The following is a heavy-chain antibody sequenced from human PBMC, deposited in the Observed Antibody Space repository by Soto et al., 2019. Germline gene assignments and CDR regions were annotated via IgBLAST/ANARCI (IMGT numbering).Heavy chain of an antibody. Sequence: QVQLVESGGGVVQPGRSRKLSCAASGFTFSSYAIHWVRQAPGKGLEWVAVISYDGSNKYYADSVKGRFTISRDNSKNTLYLQMNSLRAEDTAVYYCARDEGWFGEYHGMDVWGQGTTVTVSS. CDR3: ARDEGWFGEYHGMDV. J-gene: IGHJ6*02. D-gene: IGHD3-10*01. CDR1: GFTFSSYA. V-gene: IGHV3-30-3*01. CDR2: ISYDGSNK.